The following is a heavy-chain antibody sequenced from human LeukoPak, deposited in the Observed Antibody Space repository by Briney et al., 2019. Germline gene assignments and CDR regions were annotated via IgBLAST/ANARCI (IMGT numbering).Heavy chain of an antibody. V-gene: IGHV3-48*03. Sequence: GGSLRLSCAASGFTFSSYEMNWVRQAPGRGLEWVSYISSSGRTRYYADSVKGRFTISRDNAKNSMYLQMNSLRAEETAVYYCARAGRRSDSDTTYYVDVWGKGTTVTISS. J-gene: IGHJ6*03. CDR3: ARAGRRSDSDTTYYVDV. CDR2: ISSSGRTR. D-gene: IGHD1-1*01. CDR1: GFTFSSYE.